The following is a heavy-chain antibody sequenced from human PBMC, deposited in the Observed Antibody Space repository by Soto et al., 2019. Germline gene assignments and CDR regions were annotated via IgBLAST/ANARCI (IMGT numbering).Heavy chain of an antibody. CDR3: ARHPEPYYGSVSYYTVPCSFDY. J-gene: IGHJ4*02. Sequence: PVESLTSSFNFSGYSFPHSGLGWVRQMPGEGLAATRIVYPHDSDTRYSPSFQGQVTMSADKSISTAYLQLRSLRASDTAMYYCARHPEPYYGSVSYYTVPCSFDYWGQGTLVTVSS. D-gene: IGHD3-10*01. V-gene: IGHV5-51*01. CDR2: VYPHDSDT. CDR1: GYSFPHSG.